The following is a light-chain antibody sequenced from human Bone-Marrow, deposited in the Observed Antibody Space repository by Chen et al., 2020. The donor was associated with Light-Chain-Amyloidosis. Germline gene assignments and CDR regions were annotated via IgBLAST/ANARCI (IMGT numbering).Light chain of an antibody. CDR1: SSDVGGYNY. CDR3: GSYTGSGTPVV. J-gene: IGLJ2*01. CDR2: DVS. Sequence: QSALTQPASVSGSPGQSITISCTGTSSDVGGYNYVSWYQQHPGKAPKLMIYDVSNRPSGVSNRFSGSESVNTASLTISGLQAEDEADNYCGSYTGSGTPVVFGVGTKLTVL. V-gene: IGLV2-14*01.